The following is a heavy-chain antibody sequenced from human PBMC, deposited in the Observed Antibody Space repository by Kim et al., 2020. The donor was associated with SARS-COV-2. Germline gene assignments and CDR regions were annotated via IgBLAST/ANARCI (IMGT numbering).Heavy chain of an antibody. V-gene: IGHV1-3*01. D-gene: IGHD6-19*01. CDR3: ARSGEQWLVPGGLDY. J-gene: IGHJ4*02. Sequence: QQFQGRVTITRDTSASTAYMELSSLRSEDTAVYYCARSGEQWLVPGGLDYWGQGTLVTVSS.